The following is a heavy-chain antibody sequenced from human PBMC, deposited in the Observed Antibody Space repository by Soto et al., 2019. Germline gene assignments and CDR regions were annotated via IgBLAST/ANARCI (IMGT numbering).Heavy chain of an antibody. V-gene: IGHV1-69*01. CDR3: ATPDDAYDSSGNYFGY. CDR2: IIPIFGTA. J-gene: IGHJ4*02. CDR1: GGTFSSYA. Sequence: QVQLVQSGAEVKKPGSSVKVSCKASGGTFSSYAISWVRQAPGQGLEWMGEIIPIFGTANYAQKLQGRVTISAYEYTSTAYIELSSLRSEDKAVYYCATPDDAYDSSGNYFGYWGQGTLVTVSS. D-gene: IGHD3-22*01.